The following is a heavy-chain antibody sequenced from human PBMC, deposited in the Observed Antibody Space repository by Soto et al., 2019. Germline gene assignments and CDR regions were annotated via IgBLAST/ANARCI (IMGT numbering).Heavy chain of an antibody. V-gene: IGHV3-30*03. CDR2: ILHDGSAE. CDR1: GFTFTSYD. J-gene: IGHJ6*02. Sequence: HPGGSLRLSCAPSGFTFTSYDMHWVRQAPGKGLEWMALILHDGSAEYYADSVKGRFTISRDNAKNSLYLQMNSLRAEDTAVYYCARAPYYYDSSGYFGGMDVWGQGTTVTVSS. CDR3: ARAPYYYDSSGYFGGMDV. D-gene: IGHD3-22*01.